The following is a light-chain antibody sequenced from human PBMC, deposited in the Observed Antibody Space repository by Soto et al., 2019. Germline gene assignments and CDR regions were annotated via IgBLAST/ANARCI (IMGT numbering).Light chain of an antibody. CDR1: QSLSGGY. J-gene: IGKJ5*01. V-gene: IGKV3-20*01. CDR3: QQNGSLPIT. Sequence: EIMLTQSPGTLSLSPGERVTLSCRASQSLSGGYLAWFQQKPGQTPRLLIYSASNRATDIPARFSGSGSGTDFTLTIGRLEPEDFVVYYWQQNGSLPITFGQGTRLEIK. CDR2: SAS.